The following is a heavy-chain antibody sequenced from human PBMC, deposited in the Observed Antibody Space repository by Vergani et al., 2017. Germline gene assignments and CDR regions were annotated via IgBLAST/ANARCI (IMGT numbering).Heavy chain of an antibody. CDR3: AAAILSGSYYWDAFDI. CDR1: GFTFTSSA. D-gene: IGHD3-10*01. CDR2: IVVGSGNT. Sequence: QMQLVQSGPEVKKPGTSVKVSCKASGFTFTSSAMQWVRQARGQRLEWIGWIVVGSGNTNYAQKFQERVTFTRDMSTSTAYMALSSLGSEDTAVYYCAAAILSGSYYWDAFDIWGQGTMVTVSS. V-gene: IGHV1-58*02. J-gene: IGHJ3*02.